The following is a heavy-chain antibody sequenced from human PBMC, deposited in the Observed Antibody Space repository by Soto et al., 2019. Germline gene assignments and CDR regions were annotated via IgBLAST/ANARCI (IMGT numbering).Heavy chain of an antibody. Sequence: QLQLQESGPGLVKASETLSLTCTVSGGSISSGSYYWSWIRQPPGTALEWIGTISYSGSTFYNPSLNRRGPMSVDKPKNQFSLKLSSVTAADTAVYYCARRYSYGSGKYAVDLWGQGTTVTVSS. CDR1: GGSISSGSYY. CDR3: ARRYSYGSGKYAVDL. J-gene: IGHJ6*02. D-gene: IGHD3-10*01. CDR2: ISYSGST. V-gene: IGHV4-39*01.